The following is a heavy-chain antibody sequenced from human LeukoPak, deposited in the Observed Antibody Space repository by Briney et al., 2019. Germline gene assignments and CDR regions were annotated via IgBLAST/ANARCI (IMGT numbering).Heavy chain of an antibody. CDR1: GGSISGHY. J-gene: IGHJ4*02. V-gene: IGHV4-34*01. CDR3: ARLSSSWYWEFDY. D-gene: IGHD6-13*01. Sequence: SETLSLTCTVSGGSISGHYWSWIRQPPGKGLEWIGEINHSGSTNYNPSLKSRVTISVDTSKNQFSLKLSSVTAADTAVYYCARLSSSWYWEFDYWGQGTLVTVSS. CDR2: INHSGST.